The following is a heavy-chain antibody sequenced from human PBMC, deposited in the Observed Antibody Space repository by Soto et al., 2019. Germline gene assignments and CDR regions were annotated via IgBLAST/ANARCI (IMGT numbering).Heavy chain of an antibody. J-gene: IGHJ6*02. CDR3: ARDPGYSSSWYFWHQYNYYHYGMDV. V-gene: IGHV1-18*01. CDR1: GYTFTSYG. Sequence: ASVKVSCKASGYTFTSYGISWVRQAPGQGLEWMGWISAYNGNTNYAQKLQGRVTMTTDTSTSTAYMELRSLRSDDTAVYYCARDPGYSSSWYFWHQYNYYHYGMDVWGQGTTVTVSS. CDR2: ISAYNGNT. D-gene: IGHD6-13*01.